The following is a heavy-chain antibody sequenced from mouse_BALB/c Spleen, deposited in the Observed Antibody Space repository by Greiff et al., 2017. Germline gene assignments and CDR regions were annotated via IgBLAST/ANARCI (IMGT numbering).Heavy chain of an antibody. CDR1: GYSITSGYY. D-gene: IGHD1-1*01. CDR2: ISYDGSN. J-gene: IGHJ1*01. V-gene: IGHV3-6*02. Sequence: ESGPGLVKPSQSLSLTCSVTGYSITSGYYWNWIRQFPGNKLEWMGYISYDGSNNYNPSLKNRISITRDTSKNQFFLKLNSVTTEDTATYYCARDRIDYGSSYGYFDVWGAGTTVTVSS. CDR3: ARDRIDYGSSYGYFDV.